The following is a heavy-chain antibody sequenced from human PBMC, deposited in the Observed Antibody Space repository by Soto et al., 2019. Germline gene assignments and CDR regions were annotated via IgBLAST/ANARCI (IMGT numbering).Heavy chain of an antibody. Sequence: EVQLVESGGGLVKPGGSLRLSCAASGFTFSSYSMNWVRQAPGKGLEWVSSISSSSSYIYYADSVKGRFTISRDNAKNSRYLQMTSLRAEDTAVDYCAREGSKYSGDDFDYWGQGTLVTVSS. D-gene: IGHD5-12*01. J-gene: IGHJ4*02. CDR3: AREGSKYSGDDFDY. CDR2: ISSSSSYI. V-gene: IGHV3-21*01. CDR1: GFTFSSYS.